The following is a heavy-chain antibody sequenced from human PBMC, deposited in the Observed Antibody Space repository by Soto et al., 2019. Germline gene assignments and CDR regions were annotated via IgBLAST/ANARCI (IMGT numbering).Heavy chain of an antibody. J-gene: IGHJ4*02. CDR3: ARHRWGSGSYSGLLDF. CDR2: VHYSGSA. D-gene: IGHD3-10*01. V-gene: IGHV4-39*01. CDR1: GGSISTSSYF. Sequence: QLQLQESGPGLVKPSETLSLTCSVSGGSISTSSYFWGWIRQPPGKGLEWVGAVHYSGSANYRSSLQSRVTMSVDTSRNQFSLRLRSVTAADTAVYYCARHRWGSGSYSGLLDFWGQGALVTVSS.